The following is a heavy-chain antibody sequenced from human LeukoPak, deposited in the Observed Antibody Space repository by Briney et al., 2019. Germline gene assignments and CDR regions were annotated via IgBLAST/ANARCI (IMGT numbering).Heavy chain of an antibody. CDR1: GYTFTSYG. CDR3: ARVRPPNIVDSPMDYEFYHDMDV. J-gene: IGHJ6*02. D-gene: IGHD5-18*01. V-gene: IGHV1-18*01. CDR2: ISAYNGNT. Sequence: ASVKVSCKASGYTFTSYGISWVRQAPGQGLEWMGWISAYNGNTNYAQKLQGRVTMTTDTSTSTAYMELRSLRSDDTAVYYCARVRPPNIVDSPMDYEFYHDMDVWGQGTTVTVSS.